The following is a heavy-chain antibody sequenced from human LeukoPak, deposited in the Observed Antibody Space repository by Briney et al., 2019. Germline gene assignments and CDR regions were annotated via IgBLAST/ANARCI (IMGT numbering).Heavy chain of an antibody. D-gene: IGHD6-19*01. CDR2: IYTSGST. Sequence: SETLSLTCTVSGVSISSSNSYWSWIRQPAGKGLEWIGRIYTSGSTNYNPSLKSRVTMSVDTSKNQFSLKLSSVTAADTAVYYCASTRPDRRWLPSYYFDYWGQGTLVTVSS. J-gene: IGHJ4*02. CDR1: GVSISSSNSY. CDR3: ASTRPDRRWLPSYYFDY. V-gene: IGHV4-61*02.